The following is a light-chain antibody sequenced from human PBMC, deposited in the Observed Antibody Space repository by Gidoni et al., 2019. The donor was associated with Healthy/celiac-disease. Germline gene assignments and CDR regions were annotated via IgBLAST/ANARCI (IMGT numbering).Light chain of an antibody. CDR2: GKN. J-gene: IGLJ1*01. V-gene: IGLV3-19*01. Sequence: SSELTQDPAVSVALGQTVRITCQGDRLRSYYASWYQQKPGQTSVLVIYGKNNRPSGIPYRFSGSSSGNTASLTITGAQAEDEADYYCNSRDSSGNHLYVFGTGTKVTVL. CDR3: NSRDSSGNHLYV. CDR1: RLRSYY.